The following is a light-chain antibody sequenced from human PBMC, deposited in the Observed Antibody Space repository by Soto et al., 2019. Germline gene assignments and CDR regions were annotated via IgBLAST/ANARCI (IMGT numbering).Light chain of an antibody. V-gene: IGKV1-5*03. CDR3: QQYNSYPLT. J-gene: IGKJ4*01. CDR1: QSISSR. Sequence: DIQMTQSPSTLSAFVGDRVTITCRASQSISSRLAWYQQKPGKAPKLLIYKASSLESRVPSRFSGSGSGTEFTLTISSLQPDDFATYYCQQYNSYPLTFGGGTKVEIK. CDR2: KAS.